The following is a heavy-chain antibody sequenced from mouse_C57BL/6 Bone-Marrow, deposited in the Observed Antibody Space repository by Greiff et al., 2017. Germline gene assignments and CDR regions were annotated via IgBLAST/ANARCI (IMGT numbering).Heavy chain of an antibody. CDR3: ARLAGYYAMDD. V-gene: IGHV5-6*01. CDR1: GFTFSSYG. Sequence: VQLKQSGGDLVKPGGSLKLSCAASGFTFSSYGMSWVRQTPDKRLEWVATISSGGSYTYYPDSVKGRFTISRDNAKNTLYLQMSSLKSEDTAMYYCARLAGYYAMDDWGQGTSVTVSS. J-gene: IGHJ4*01. CDR2: ISSGGSYT. D-gene: IGHD3-3*01.